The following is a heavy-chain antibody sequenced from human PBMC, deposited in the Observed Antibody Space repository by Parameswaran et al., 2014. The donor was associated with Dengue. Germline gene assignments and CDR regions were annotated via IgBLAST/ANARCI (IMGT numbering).Heavy chain of an antibody. CDR3: ARSSYRSGWYFEY. Sequence: PGKGLEWIGGIYYSGTPFYNPSLKSRLTISVDTSKNQLSLDLSSVTAADTAVYYCARSSYRSGWYFEYWGRGTLVTVSS. CDR2: IYYSGTP. D-gene: IGHD6-19*01. V-gene: IGHV4-39*01. J-gene: IGHJ4*02.